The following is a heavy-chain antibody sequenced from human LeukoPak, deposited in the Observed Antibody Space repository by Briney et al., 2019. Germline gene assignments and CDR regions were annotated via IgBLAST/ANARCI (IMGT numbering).Heavy chain of an antibody. CDR1: GGSISSGDYY. J-gene: IGHJ4*02. CDR2: IYYSGST. D-gene: IGHD3-22*01. Sequence: MTSQTLSLTCTVSGGSISSGDYYWSWIRQPPGKGLEWIGYIYYSGSTYYNPSLESRVTISVDTSKNQFSLKLSSVTAADTAVYYCARDNYYDSSGYGEYYFDYWGQGTLVTVSS. CDR3: ARDNYYDSSGYGEYYFDY. V-gene: IGHV4-30-4*01.